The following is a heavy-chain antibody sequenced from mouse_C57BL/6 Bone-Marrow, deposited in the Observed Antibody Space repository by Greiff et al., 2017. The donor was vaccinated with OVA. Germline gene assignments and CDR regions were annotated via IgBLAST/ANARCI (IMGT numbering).Heavy chain of an antibody. CDR1: GYTFTSYW. Sequence: QVQLQQPGAELVMPGASVKLSCKASGYTFTSYWMHWVKQRPGQGLEWIGEIDPSDSYTNYNQKFKGKSTLTVDKSSSTAYLQLSSLTSEDSAVYYGARRDDGYFPLFAYWGQGTLVTVSA. CDR3: ARRDDGYFPLFAY. D-gene: IGHD2-3*01. CDR2: IDPSDSYT. V-gene: IGHV1-69*01. J-gene: IGHJ3*01.